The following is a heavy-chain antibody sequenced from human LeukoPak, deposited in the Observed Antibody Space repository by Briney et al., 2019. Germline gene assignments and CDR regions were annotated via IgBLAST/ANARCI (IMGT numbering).Heavy chain of an antibody. CDR3: TTERGGDLVFDY. V-gene: IGHV3-15*01. CDR1: GFTFSNAW. CDR2: IKSKTDGGTT. Sequence: GGSLRLSCAASGFTFSNAWMSWVRQAPGRGLEWVGRIKSKTDGGTTDYAAPVKGRFTISRDDSKNTLYLQMNSLKTEDTAVYYCTTERGGDLVFDYWGQGTLVTVSS. D-gene: IGHD4-17*01. J-gene: IGHJ4*02.